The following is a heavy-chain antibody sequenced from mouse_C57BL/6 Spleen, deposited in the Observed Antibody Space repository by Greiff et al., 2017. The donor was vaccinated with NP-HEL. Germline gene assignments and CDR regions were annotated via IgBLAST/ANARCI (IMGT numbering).Heavy chain of an antibody. J-gene: IGHJ4*01. CDR1: GYTFTSYW. D-gene: IGHD3-2*02. CDR2: IDPSDSYT. CDR3: ARDSSGYLYAMDY. V-gene: IGHV1-50*01. Sequence: VQLQQPGAELVKPGASVKLSCKASGYTFTSYWMQWVKQRPGQGLEWIGEIDPSDSYTNYNQKFKGKATLTVDTSSSTAYMQLSSLTSEDSAVYYCARDSSGYLYAMDYWGQGTSVTVSS.